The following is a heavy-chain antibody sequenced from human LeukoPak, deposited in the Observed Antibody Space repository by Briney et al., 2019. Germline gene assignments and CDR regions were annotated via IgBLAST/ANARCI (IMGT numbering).Heavy chain of an antibody. CDR2: ISSSSSYI. CDR1: GFTFSSYS. CDR3: AREWLRFYDY. Sequence: GGSLRLSCAASGFTFSSYSMNWVRQAPGKGLEWVSSISSSSSYIYYADSVRGRFTISRDNAKNSLYLQMNSLRAEDTAVYYCAREWLRFYDYWGQGTLVTVSS. J-gene: IGHJ4*02. D-gene: IGHD5-12*01. V-gene: IGHV3-21*01.